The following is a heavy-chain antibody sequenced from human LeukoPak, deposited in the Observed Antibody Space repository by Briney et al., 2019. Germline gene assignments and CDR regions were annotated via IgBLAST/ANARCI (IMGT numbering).Heavy chain of an antibody. J-gene: IGHJ4*02. CDR1: GFTFSSYG. CDR2: ITDTGSTT. V-gene: IGHV3-23*01. D-gene: IGHD6-6*01. Sequence: GGSLRLSCAASGFTFSSYGMSWVRQAPGKGLEWVSAITDTGSTTYYADSVKSRFTISRDNSKNTVYLQMNSLRAEDTAVYYCAKRVPYSSSSVYFDCWGQGTLVTVSS. CDR3: AKRVPYSSSSVYFDC.